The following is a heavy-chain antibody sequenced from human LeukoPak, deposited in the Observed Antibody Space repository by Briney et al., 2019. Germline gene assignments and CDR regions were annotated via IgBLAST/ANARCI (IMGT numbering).Heavy chain of an antibody. V-gene: IGHV4-59*01. CDR2: IYYSGST. Sequence: SETLSLTCTVSGGSISSYYWSWIRQPPGKGLEWIGYIYYSGSTNYNPSLKSRVTISVDTSKNQFSLKLSSVTAADTAVYYCARDRPGDGYNSYYFDYWGQGTPVTVSS. CDR3: ARDRPGDGYNSYYFDY. CDR1: GGSISSYY. D-gene: IGHD5-24*01. J-gene: IGHJ4*02.